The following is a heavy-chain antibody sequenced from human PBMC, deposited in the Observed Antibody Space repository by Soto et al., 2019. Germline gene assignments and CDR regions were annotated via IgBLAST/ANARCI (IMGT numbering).Heavy chain of an antibody. D-gene: IGHD6-19*01. CDR3: SRFIMVGGWFDPNYYHGMDV. CDR2: ISGYNGNT. Sequence: ASVQVSFKTSGYTFSNYGINWVRQAPGQGLEWMGWISGYNGNTNYAQTVQGRVTMTTDTSTGTVYMELRSLKSDDTAIYYCSRFIMVGGWFDPNYYHGMDVWGQGTTVTVSS. V-gene: IGHV1-18*01. CDR1: GYTFSNYG. J-gene: IGHJ6*02.